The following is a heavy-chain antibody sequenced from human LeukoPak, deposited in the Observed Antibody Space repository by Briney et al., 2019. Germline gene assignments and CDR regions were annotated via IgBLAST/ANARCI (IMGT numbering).Heavy chain of an antibody. D-gene: IGHD3-10*01. CDR3: ARRSQGSWLGR. J-gene: IGHJ5*02. Sequence: GASVKVSCKAAGYACTGCYVRWLRQAIGQALERMGWINPNSGGTNYAQKFQGRVTMTRETSISTAYMELSRLRSDDTAVYYCARRSQGSWLGRWGQGSLVTVSS. CDR2: INPNSGGT. CDR1: GYACTGCY. V-gene: IGHV1-2*02.